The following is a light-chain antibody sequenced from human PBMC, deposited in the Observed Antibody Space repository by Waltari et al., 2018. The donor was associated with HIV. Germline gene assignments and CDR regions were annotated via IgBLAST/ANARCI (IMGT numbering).Light chain of an antibody. V-gene: IGKV3-20*01. Sequence: SSRASQGVVNGYLAVDHQKPGLAPRLRTYGASGRATGIPDRFSGSGCGTDFTLTLSRLEPEDFAVYYCQQYGSSPLTFGQGTKVEIK. CDR3: QQYGSSPLT. CDR2: GAS. J-gene: IGKJ1*01. CDR1: QGVVNGY.